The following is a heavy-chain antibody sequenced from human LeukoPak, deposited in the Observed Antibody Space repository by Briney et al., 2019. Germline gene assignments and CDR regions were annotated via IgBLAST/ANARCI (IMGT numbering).Heavy chain of an antibody. D-gene: IGHD4-17*01. CDR2: IKQDGSEK. V-gene: IGHV3-7*01. J-gene: IGHJ4*02. Sequence: PGGSLRLSCAASGFTFSSYWMSWVRQAPGKGLEWVANIKQDGSEKYYVDSVKGRFTISRDNAKNSLYLQMNSLRAEDTAVYYCARVSYGDRYGVYFDYWGQGTLVTVSS. CDR1: GFTFSSYW. CDR3: ARVSYGDRYGVYFDY.